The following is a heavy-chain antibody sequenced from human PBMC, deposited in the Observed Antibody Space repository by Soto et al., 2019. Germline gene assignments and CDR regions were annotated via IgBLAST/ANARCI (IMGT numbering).Heavy chain of an antibody. CDR1: DGSSSTYA. CDR2: IYSSGST. J-gene: IGHJ6*01. V-gene: IGHV4-59*13. Sequence: PSKKLYFTSTVQDGSSSTYAWRWIRRRPGKGLEWIGYIYSSGSTHSNPSLQSRVTISVDTSNNQFSLKLSSVNAGDTAIYYCARARITMVREVIKYNMHLWAQGTTVT. D-gene: IGHD3-10*01. CDR3: ARARITMVREVIKYNMHL.